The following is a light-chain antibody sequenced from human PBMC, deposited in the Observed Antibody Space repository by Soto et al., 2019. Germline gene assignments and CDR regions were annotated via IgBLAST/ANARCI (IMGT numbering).Light chain of an antibody. CDR2: DAA. CDR1: QDIKKY. Sequence: IEMTQSPSALSASAGDRVTITCQASQDIKKYVIWFQQKPVRAPKLLIYDAASLGTGVSSRFSGSGSGTHCSLTISSLQPEDAATYYCQQFDSVPCTFGQGTKLEIK. CDR3: QQFDSVPCT. J-gene: IGKJ2*02. V-gene: IGKV1-33*01.